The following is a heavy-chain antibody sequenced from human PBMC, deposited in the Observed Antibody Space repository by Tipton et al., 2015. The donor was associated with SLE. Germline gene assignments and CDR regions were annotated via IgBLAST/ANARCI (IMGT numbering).Heavy chain of an antibody. CDR2: ISSSSSYI. V-gene: IGHV3-21*03. Sequence: SLRLSCAASGFTFSSYEMNWVRQAPGKGLEWVSSISSSSSYIYYADSVKGRFTNSRDNAKNSLSLQMNSLRAEDTAVYYCAKELYGDYEYFQHWGQGTLVTVSS. J-gene: IGHJ1*01. D-gene: IGHD4-17*01. CDR1: GFTFSSYE. CDR3: AKELYGDYEYFQH.